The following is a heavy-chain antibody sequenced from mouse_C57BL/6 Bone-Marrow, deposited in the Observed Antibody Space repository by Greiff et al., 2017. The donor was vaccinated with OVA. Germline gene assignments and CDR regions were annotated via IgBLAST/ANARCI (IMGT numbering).Heavy chain of an antibody. CDR3: ARRVGGDY. J-gene: IGHJ2*01. V-gene: IGHV1-26*01. CDR1: GYTFTDYY. CDR2: INPNNGGT. Sequence: EVQLQQSGPELVKPGASVKISCKASGYTFTDYYMNWVKQSHGKSLEWIGDINPNNGGTSYNQKFKGKATLTVDKSSSTAYMELRSLTSEDSAVYYCARRVGGDYWGQGTTLTVSS. D-gene: IGHD1-1*01.